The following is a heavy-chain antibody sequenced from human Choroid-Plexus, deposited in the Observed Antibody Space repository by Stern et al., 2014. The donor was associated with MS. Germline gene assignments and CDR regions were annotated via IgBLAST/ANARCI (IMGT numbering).Heavy chain of an antibody. CDR2: MNFGGSP. CDR1: GYSITSAAFS. V-gene: IGHV4-30-4*08. CDR3: ARGRSRVHPPLDP. Sequence: QVQLQESGSGLVKPSQTLSLTCSVSGYSITSAAFSWTWIRQAPGKGLEWIGYMNFGGSPPYNPSLRSLVNIAVDTSKKHSSLRLSPGTAADTAVYYCARGRSRVHPPLDPWGQGTLVTVSS. J-gene: IGHJ5*02. D-gene: IGHD2-2*01.